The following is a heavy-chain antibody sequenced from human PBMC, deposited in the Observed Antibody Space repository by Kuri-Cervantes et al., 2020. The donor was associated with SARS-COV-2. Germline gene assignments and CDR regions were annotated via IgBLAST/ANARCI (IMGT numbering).Heavy chain of an antibody. Sequence: GGSLRLSCEVSGHSFTTLWIAWVRQRPGKGLEWMGIIYLGDSDTRYSPSFQGQVTISADKSISTAYLQWSSLKASDTAMYYCARHRGYYYYYMDVWGKGTTVTVSS. V-gene: IGHV5-51*01. CDR3: ARHRGYYYYYMDV. CDR2: IYLGDSDT. CDR1: GHSFTTLW. J-gene: IGHJ6*03. D-gene: IGHD3-10*01.